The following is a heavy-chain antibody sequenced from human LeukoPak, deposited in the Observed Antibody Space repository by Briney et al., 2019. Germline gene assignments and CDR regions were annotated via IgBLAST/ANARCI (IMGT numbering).Heavy chain of an antibody. Sequence: SETLSLTCTVSGGSISSSSYSWGWIRQPPGKGLEWIGYIYYSGSTYYNPSLKSRVTISVDTSKNQFSLKLSSVTAADTAVYYCARASGDYGDYGQIVDYWGQGTLVTVSS. D-gene: IGHD4-17*01. CDR3: ARASGDYGDYGQIVDY. V-gene: IGHV4-31*03. CDR1: GGSISSSSYS. J-gene: IGHJ4*02. CDR2: IYYSGST.